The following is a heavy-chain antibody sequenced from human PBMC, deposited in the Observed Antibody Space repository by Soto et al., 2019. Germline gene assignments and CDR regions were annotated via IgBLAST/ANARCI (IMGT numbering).Heavy chain of an antibody. CDR1: GGTFSSHA. CDR2: LIPIFGTA. Sequence: PVKGSFKASGGTFSSHAISWVRQAPGQGLEWMGGLIPIFGTANYAQKFQGRVTITADKSTSTAYMELSSLRSEDTAVYYCARGRSGYEDYYYYGMDVWGQGTTVTVSS. V-gene: IGHV1-69*06. CDR3: ARGRSGYEDYYYYGMDV. D-gene: IGHD5-12*01. J-gene: IGHJ6*01.